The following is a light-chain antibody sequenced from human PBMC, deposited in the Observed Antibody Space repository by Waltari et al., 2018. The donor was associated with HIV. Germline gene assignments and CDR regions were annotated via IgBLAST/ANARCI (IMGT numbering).Light chain of an antibody. CDR3: QSYDSSLKVI. V-gene: IGLV1-40*01. CDR2: DNT. J-gene: IGLJ2*01. Sequence: QSVLTQPPSVPGAPGQRVTISCTGTSSNIGAGYDVHWYQQFPGSVPRLLIYDNTNRPSGVPHRFSGSKSGTSASLAISGLQAEDEADYYCQSYDSSLKVIFGGGTKVTVL. CDR1: SSNIGAGYD.